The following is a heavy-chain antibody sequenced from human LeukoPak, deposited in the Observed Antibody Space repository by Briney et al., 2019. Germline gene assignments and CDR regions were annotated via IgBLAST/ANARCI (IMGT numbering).Heavy chain of an antibody. Sequence: SETLSLTCTVSGGSISSYYWSWIRQPPGKGLEWIGYIYYSGSTNYNPSLKSRVTISVDTSKNQFSLKLSSVTAADTAVYYCARDTLSYDLKNAFEIWGQGTMVTVSS. CDR3: ARDTLSYDLKNAFEI. D-gene: IGHD2-8*01. CDR2: IYYSGST. J-gene: IGHJ3*02. CDR1: GGSISSYY. V-gene: IGHV4-59*01.